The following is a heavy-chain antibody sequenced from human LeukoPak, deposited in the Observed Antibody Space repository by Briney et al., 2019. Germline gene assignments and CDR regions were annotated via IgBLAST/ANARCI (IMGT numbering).Heavy chain of an antibody. CDR1: GGTFSSYA. D-gene: IGHD6-19*01. Sequence: GASVKVSCKASGGTFSSYAISWVRQAPGQGLEWMGGIIPIFGTANYAQKFQGRVTITADESTSIAYMELSSLRSEDTAVYYCARDPGFSSGWYGDYWGQGTLVTVSS. J-gene: IGHJ4*02. CDR3: ARDPGFSSGWYGDY. CDR2: IIPIFGTA. V-gene: IGHV1-69*13.